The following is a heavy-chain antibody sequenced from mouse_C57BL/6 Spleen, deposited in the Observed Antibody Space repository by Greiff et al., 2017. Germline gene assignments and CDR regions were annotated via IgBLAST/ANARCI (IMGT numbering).Heavy chain of an antibody. CDR3: ARYYNGAGGAMDY. J-gene: IGHJ4*01. V-gene: IGHV1-39*01. D-gene: IGHD2-12*01. CDR2: INPNYGNT. CDR1: GYSFTDYN. Sequence: EVQLQQSGPELVKPGASVKISCTASGYSFTDYNMNWVKQSTEKSLEWIGVINPNYGNTSSNQKFKGKATLTVAQSSSTAYMQLHRLTSTASAAYYVARYYNGAGGAMDYWGQGTSVTVSS.